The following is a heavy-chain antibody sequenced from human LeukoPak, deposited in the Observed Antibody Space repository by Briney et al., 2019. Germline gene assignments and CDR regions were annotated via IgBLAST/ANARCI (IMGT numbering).Heavy chain of an antibody. D-gene: IGHD2-2*02. V-gene: IGHV4-59*01. CDR3: ARVVKKGYCSSTSCYRVRDYYYYMDV. Sequence: PSETLSLTWTVSGGSISSYYWSWIRQPPGKGLEWIGYTYYSGSTNYNPSLKSRVTISVDTSKNQFSLKLSSVTAADTAVYYCARVVKKGYCSSTSCYRVRDYYYYMDVWGKGTTVTISS. CDR2: TYYSGST. CDR1: GGSISSYY. J-gene: IGHJ6*03.